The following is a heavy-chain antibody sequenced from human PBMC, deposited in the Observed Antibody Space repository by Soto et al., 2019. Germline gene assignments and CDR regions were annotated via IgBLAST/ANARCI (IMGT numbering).Heavy chain of an antibody. J-gene: IGHJ4*01. D-gene: IGHD3-9*01. Sequence: GGSLRLSCAASGFTVTDAWINWVRQTPGKGLEWVGRIRSNIDGGTTDYAAPVKGRFAVSRDDSRNVVYLQVNSLTTEDTAIYYCITDSQLGTVFVRFDDSGHGTLVTVSS. CDR1: GFTVTDAW. CDR2: IRSNIDGGTT. V-gene: IGHV3-15*07. CDR3: ITDSQLGTVFVRFDD.